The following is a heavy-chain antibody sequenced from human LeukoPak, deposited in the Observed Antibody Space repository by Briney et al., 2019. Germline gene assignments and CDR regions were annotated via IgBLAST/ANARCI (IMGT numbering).Heavy chain of an antibody. CDR2: FDPEDGET. CDR1: GYTLTELS. D-gene: IGHD2-2*01. Sequence: ASVKVSCKVSGYTLTELSMHWVRQAPGKGLEWMGGFDPEDGETIYAQKFQGRVTMTEDTSTDTAYMELSSLRSEDTAVYYCVTVENTDCSSTSCYGFQHWGQGTLVTVSS. CDR3: VTVENTDCSSTSCYGFQH. V-gene: IGHV1-24*01. J-gene: IGHJ1*01.